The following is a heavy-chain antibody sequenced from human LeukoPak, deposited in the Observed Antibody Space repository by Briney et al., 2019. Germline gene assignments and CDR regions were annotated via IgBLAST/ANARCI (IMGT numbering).Heavy chain of an antibody. CDR3: ARGSIVGATFDYFDY. CDR1: GGSISNYY. V-gene: IGHV4-59*12. Sequence: PSETLSLTCSVSGGSISNYYWSWIRQPPGKGLEWIGYIHYSGSTNYNRSLKSRVTISVDKSKNQFSLKLSSVTAADTAVYYCARGSIVGATFDYFDYWGQGTLVTVSS. D-gene: IGHD1-26*01. CDR2: IHYSGST. J-gene: IGHJ4*02.